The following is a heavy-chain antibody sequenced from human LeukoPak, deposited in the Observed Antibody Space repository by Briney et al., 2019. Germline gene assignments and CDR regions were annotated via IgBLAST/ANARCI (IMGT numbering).Heavy chain of an antibody. CDR1: GFTVSGNY. Sequence: EGSLRLSCAASGFTVSGNYMSWVRQAPGEGLEWVSLIYSGSNTYYADSVKGRFTISRDNSKNTLDLQMNTVRAGDTAVYYCARVFHDYYFDSWGQGTLVTVSS. J-gene: IGHJ4*02. CDR3: ARVFHDYYFDS. CDR2: IYSGSNT. D-gene: IGHD5-12*01. V-gene: IGHV3-53*01.